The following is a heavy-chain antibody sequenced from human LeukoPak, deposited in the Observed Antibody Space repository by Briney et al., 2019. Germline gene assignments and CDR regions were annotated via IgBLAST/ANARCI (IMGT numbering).Heavy chain of an antibody. D-gene: IGHD3-10*01. J-gene: IGHJ4*02. CDR2: IKQDGSEK. V-gene: IGHV3-7*01. CDR3: ARVGKNMVRGVIKRGYFDY. CDR1: GFTFSSYW. Sequence: GGSLRLSCAASGFTFSSYWMSWVRQAPGKGLEWVANIKQDGSEKYYVDSVKGRFTISRDNAKNSLYLQMNSLRAEDTAVYYCARVGKNMVRGVIKRGYFDYWGQGTLVTVSS.